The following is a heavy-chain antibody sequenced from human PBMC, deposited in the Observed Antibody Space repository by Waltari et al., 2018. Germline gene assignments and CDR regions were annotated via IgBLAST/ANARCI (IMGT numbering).Heavy chain of an antibody. CDR2: ISSSSIYI. D-gene: IGHD3-3*01. V-gene: IGHV3-21*01. CDR1: GFTFSSYS. CDR3: ARDYDFWSGYLFAY. J-gene: IGHJ4*02. Sequence: EVQLVESGGGLVKPGGSLRLSCAASGFTFSSYSMNWVRQAPGKGLEWVSSISSSSIYIYYADSVKGRFTISRDNAKNSLYLQMNSLRAEDTAVYYCARDYDFWSGYLFAYWGQGTLVTVSS.